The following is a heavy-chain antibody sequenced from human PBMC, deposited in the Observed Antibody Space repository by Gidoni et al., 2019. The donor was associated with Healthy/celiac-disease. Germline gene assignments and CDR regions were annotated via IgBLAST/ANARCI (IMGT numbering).Heavy chain of an antibody. CDR1: GFTFSRYA. Sequence: EVQLLESGGGLVQPGGSLRRSRAASGFTFSRYAMSWVRQAPGKGMEWVSASSGSGGSTYYADSVKGRFTISRDNSKNTLYLQMNSLRAEDTAVYYCAKWGCSGGSCYSAVVVFDYWGQGTLVTVSS. D-gene: IGHD2-15*01. V-gene: IGHV3-23*01. CDR3: AKWGCSGGSCYSAVVVFDY. CDR2: SSGSGGST. J-gene: IGHJ4*02.